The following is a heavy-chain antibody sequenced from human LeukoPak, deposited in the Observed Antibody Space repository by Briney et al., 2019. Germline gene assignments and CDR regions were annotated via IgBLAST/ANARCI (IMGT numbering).Heavy chain of an antibody. CDR3: ARALPVMYSSYDYHYMAV. V-gene: IGHV3-74*01. CDR1: GFTFSSYW. D-gene: IGHD6-13*01. Sequence: GGSLRLSCAASGFTFSSYWMHWVRQAPGKGLVWVSRINRDGSSTSYADSVKGRFTISRDNAKNTLYLQMDSLRAEYKGAYCCARALPVMYSSYDYHYMAVSGNGTPVTVSS. J-gene: IGHJ6*03. CDR2: INRDGSST.